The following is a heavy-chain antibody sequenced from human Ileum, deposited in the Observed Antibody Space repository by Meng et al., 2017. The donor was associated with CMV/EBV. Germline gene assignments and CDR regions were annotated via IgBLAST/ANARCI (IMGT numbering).Heavy chain of an antibody. Sequence: GSGPDLVKPPQPLSLICTVAGESNSSGHYYWSWIRQTPGKGLEWIGHIHDSGSTYYNPSLQSRVTISVDTSKNQFSLKLSSVTAADTAVYYCARVWGIAVRPLDYWGQGTLVTVSS. V-gene: IGHV4-30-4*01. CDR1: GESNSSGHYY. CDR3: ARVWGIAVRPLDY. J-gene: IGHJ4*02. D-gene: IGHD6-6*01. CDR2: IHDSGST.